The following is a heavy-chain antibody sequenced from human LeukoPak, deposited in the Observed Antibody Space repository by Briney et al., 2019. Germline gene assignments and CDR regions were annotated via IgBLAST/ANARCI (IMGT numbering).Heavy chain of an antibody. CDR3: AKDRVLRFLEWSLGFDY. Sequence: PGGSLRLSCAASGFTFSSHGMHWVRQAPGKGLEWVSTISGGGDATYYADSVKGRFTISRDNAKNSLYLQMNSLRAEDTAVYYCAKDRVLRFLEWSLGFDYWGQGTLVTVSS. CDR1: GFTFSSHG. D-gene: IGHD3-3*01. J-gene: IGHJ4*02. V-gene: IGHV3-21*01. CDR2: ISGGGDAT.